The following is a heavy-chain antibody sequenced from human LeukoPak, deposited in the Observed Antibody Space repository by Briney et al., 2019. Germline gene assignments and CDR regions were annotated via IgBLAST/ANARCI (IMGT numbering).Heavy chain of an antibody. J-gene: IGHJ4*02. Sequence: SVKVSCKASGYTFTGYYMHWVRQAPGQGLEWMGWINPNSGGTNYAQKFQGRVTMTRDTSISTAYMELSRLRSDDTAVYYCARDGSLRYFDWLFLYFDYWGQGTLVTVSS. CDR2: INPNSGGT. D-gene: IGHD3-9*01. V-gene: IGHV1-2*02. CDR3: ARDGSLRYFDWLFLYFDY. CDR1: GYTFTGYY.